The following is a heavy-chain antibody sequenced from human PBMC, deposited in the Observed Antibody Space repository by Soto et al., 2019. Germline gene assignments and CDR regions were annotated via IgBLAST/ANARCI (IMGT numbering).Heavy chain of an antibody. D-gene: IGHD5-18*01. Sequence: ASVKVSCKASGYTFTNYGISWVRQAPGQGLEWMGWISGYNGNTNYVQKFQGRVTMTTDTSTSTAYMELSSLRSEDTAVYYCARSTARTYGMDVWGQGTTVTVSS. V-gene: IGHV1-18*01. CDR1: GYTFTNYG. J-gene: IGHJ6*02. CDR2: ISGYNGNT. CDR3: ARSTARTYGMDV.